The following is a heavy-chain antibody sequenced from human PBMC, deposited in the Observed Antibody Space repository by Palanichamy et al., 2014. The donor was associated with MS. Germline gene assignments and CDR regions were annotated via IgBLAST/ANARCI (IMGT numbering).Heavy chain of an antibody. CDR1: GFTFTDYG. V-gene: IGHV3-33*01. D-gene: IGHD3-16*01. Sequence: QVQLVESGGGVVQPGRSLRLSCAASGFTFTDYGMHWVRQTPGKGLEWVAIVWSDGINKYYADSVKGRFTISRDNSENTVFLQMNSLRVEDTAVYYCARGKQGVDYWSQGTLVTVSS. J-gene: IGHJ4*02. CDR2: VWSDGINK. CDR3: ARGKQGVDY.